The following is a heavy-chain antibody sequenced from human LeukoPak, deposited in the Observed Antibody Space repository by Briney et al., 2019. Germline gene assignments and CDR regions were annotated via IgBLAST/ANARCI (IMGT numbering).Heavy chain of an antibody. Sequence: GGSLRLSRAASGFTVSSNYMSWVRQAPGRGLEWVSVIYSGGSTYYADSVKGRFTISRDNSKNTLYLQMNSLRAEDTAVYYCGRGYSSGWGPYYYGMDVWGQGTTVTVSS. D-gene: IGHD6-19*01. CDR2: IYSGGST. CDR3: GRGYSSGWGPYYYGMDV. J-gene: IGHJ6*02. CDR1: GFTVSSNY. V-gene: IGHV3-53*01.